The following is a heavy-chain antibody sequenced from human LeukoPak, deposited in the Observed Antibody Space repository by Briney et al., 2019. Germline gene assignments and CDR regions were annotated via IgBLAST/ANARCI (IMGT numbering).Heavy chain of an antibody. D-gene: IGHD6-13*01. CDR1: GFTVSSNY. J-gene: IGHJ6*02. CDR3: ARDLSYSSSWSYYYGMDV. Sequence: PGGSLRPSCAASGFTVSSNYMSWVRQAPGKGLEWVSVIYGGGSTYYADSVKGRFTISRDNSKNTLYLQMNSLRAEDTAVYYCARDLSYSSSWSYYYGMDVWGQGTTVTVSS. V-gene: IGHV3-66*01. CDR2: IYGGGST.